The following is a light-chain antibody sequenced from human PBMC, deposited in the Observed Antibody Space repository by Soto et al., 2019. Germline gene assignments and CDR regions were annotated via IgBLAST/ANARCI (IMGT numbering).Light chain of an antibody. V-gene: IGKV3-11*01. CDR2: DVS. J-gene: IGKJ5*01. CDR3: QQRSTWPPIP. Sequence: TQTQKTLSVSPGERATLSCRAGQGVTTNFAWYQQKSGQSPRLLIYDVSIRATGVPARFSGSGSGTDFTLTISSLEPEDFAVYYCQQRSTWPPIPFGQRRLLAIK. CDR1: QGVTTN.